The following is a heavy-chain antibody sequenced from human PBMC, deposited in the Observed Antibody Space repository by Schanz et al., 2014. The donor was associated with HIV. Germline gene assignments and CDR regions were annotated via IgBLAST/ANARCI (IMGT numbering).Heavy chain of an antibody. Sequence: QVQLVQSGAAVKKPGASVKVSCKASGYTFTDYFVHWGRQAPGQGLEWMGWINPNSGGTNYAQKFQGRVTMTTDTSTSTAYMELSNLGSGDAAVYFCARDYYDSSAYYPPAWYTFDIWGPGTQVTVSS. CDR3: ARDYYDSSAYYPPAWYTFDI. CDR2: INPNSGGT. V-gene: IGHV1-2*02. J-gene: IGHJ3*02. CDR1: GYTFTDYF. D-gene: IGHD3-22*01.